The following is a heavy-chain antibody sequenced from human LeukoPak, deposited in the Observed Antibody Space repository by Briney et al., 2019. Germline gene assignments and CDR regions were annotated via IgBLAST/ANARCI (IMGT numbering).Heavy chain of an antibody. J-gene: IGHJ4*02. CDR3: ATETNGRHYDY. CDR1: GFTFSSYA. V-gene: IGHV3-21*06. CDR2: IGPTGFDR. Sequence: PGGSLRLSCAASGFTFSSYAMRWVRQAPGKGLEWVASIGPTGFDRYHADSIKGRFTISRDNASNFLYLQMDSLRAEDTAVYYCATETNGRHYDYWGQGTLLTVSS. D-gene: IGHD1-14*01.